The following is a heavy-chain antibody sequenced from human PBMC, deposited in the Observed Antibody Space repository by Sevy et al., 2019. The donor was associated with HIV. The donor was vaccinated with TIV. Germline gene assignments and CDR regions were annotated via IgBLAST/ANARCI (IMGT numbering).Heavy chain of an antibody. CDR1: GGSISSYY. CDR2: IYYSGST. CDR3: ARDAYYYDSRVLDGAYYYYMDV. J-gene: IGHJ6*03. V-gene: IGHV4-59*01. Sequence: SETLSLTCTVSGGSISSYYWSWIRQPPGKGLEWIGYIYYSGSTNYNPSPKSRVTISVDTSTNQYSLKLSSVTAADTAVYYCARDAYYYDSRVLDGAYYYYMDVWGKGTTVTVSS. D-gene: IGHD3-22*01.